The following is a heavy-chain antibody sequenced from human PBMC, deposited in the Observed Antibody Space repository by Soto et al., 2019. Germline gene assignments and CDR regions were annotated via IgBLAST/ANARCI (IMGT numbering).Heavy chain of an antibody. CDR1: GFTFSSYG. D-gene: IGHD1-20*01. V-gene: IGHV3-33*01. Sequence: PGGSLRLSCAASGFTFSSYGMHWVRQAPGKGLEWVAVIWYDGSNKYYADSVKGRFTISRDNSKNTLYLQMNSLRAEDTAVYYCARDLGVNWNPGVYFDYWGQGTLVTVSS. J-gene: IGHJ4*02. CDR3: ARDLGVNWNPGVYFDY. CDR2: IWYDGSNK.